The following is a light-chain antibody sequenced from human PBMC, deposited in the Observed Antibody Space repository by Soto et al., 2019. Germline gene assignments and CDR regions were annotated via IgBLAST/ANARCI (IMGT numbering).Light chain of an antibody. J-gene: IGLJ2*01. CDR1: SSDVGGYNY. CDR2: EVT. Sequence: QSALTQPASVSGSLGQSITISCTGTSSDVGGYNYVSWYQQHPGKDPKVVIFEVTKRPSGVSSRFSGSKSGNTASLTVSGLQAEDEGYYYCSSYTSSSTILFGGGTQLTVL. V-gene: IGLV2-14*01. CDR3: SSYTSSSTIL.